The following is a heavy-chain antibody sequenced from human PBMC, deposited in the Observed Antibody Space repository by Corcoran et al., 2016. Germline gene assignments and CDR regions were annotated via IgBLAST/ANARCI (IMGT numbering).Heavy chain of an antibody. CDR3: ARDSGRARQLVRYYGMDV. CDR2: ISAYNGNT. CDR1: GYTFTSYG. D-gene: IGHD6-6*01. V-gene: IGHV1-18*01. J-gene: IGHJ6*02. Sequence: QVQLVQSGAEVKKPGASVKVSCKASGYTFTSYGISWVRQAPGQGLEWMGWISAYNGNTNYAQKLQGRVTMTTDISTSTAYMELRSLRSDDTAVYYCARDSGRARQLVRYYGMDVWGQGTTVTVSS.